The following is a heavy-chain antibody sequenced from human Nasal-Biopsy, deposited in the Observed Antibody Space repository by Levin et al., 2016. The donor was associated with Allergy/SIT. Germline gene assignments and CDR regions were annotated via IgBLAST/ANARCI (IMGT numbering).Heavy chain of an antibody. CDR1: GFTVSSNY. CDR3: TTVYSSVSPLGPKPDY. CDR2: IYGTGGT. V-gene: IGHV3-53*01. D-gene: IGHD6-13*01. Sequence: GGSLRLSCAVSGFTVSSNYMTWVRQAPGKGLEWVSVIYGTGGTYYADFVEGRFTISRDNSENTVYLQMNSLRAEDTAMYYCTTVYSSVSPLGPKPDYWGQGTLVTVSS. J-gene: IGHJ4*02.